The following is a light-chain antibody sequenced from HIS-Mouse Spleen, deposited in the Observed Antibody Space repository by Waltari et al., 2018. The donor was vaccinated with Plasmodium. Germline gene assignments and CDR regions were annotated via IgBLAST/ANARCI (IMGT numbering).Light chain of an antibody. V-gene: IGLV2-14*03. Sequence: QSALTQPASVSGSPGQSITISCTGTSNDVGGYKYFSWYQQHPGKAPKLMIYDVSNRPSGVSNRFSGSKSGNTASLTISGLQAEDEADYYCSSYTSSSTLVFGGGTKLTVL. CDR2: DVS. CDR1: SNDVGGYKY. J-gene: IGLJ2*01. CDR3: SSYTSSSTLV.